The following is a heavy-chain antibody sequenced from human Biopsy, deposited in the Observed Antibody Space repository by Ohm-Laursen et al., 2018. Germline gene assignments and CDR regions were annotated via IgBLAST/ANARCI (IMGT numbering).Heavy chain of an antibody. CDR3: ATPFQYYDSWGGYPPFDH. D-gene: IGHD3-3*01. J-gene: IGHJ4*02. Sequence: VSSVKVSCKASGGTFSNYAISWVRQAPGGGLEWLGGIIAVSGLVNYAPKFQGRVSITADKSTTTAYMELSNLKSEDTAVYYCATPFQYYDSWGGYPPFDHWGQGTLVTVSS. V-gene: IGHV1-69*17. CDR1: GGTFSNYA. CDR2: IIAVSGLV.